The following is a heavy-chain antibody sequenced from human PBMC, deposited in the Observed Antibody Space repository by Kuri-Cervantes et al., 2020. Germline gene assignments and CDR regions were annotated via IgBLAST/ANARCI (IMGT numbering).Heavy chain of an antibody. D-gene: IGHD3-9*01. V-gene: IGHV4-39*01. CDR2: IYYSGST. CDR1: GGSISSGGYS. Sequence: SETLSLTCTVSGGSISSGGYSWSWILQPPGKGLEWIGSIYYSGSTYYNPSLKSRVTISVDTSKNQFSLKLSSVTAADTAVYYCARQYYDILTGYYSDDAFDIWGQGTMVTVSS. J-gene: IGHJ3*02. CDR3: ARQYYDILTGYYSDDAFDI.